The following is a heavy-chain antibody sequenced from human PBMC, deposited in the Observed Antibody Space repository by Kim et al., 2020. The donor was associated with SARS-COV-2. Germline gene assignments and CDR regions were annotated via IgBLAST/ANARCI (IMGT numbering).Heavy chain of an antibody. CDR1: GITFSSYA. J-gene: IGHJ4*02. D-gene: IGHD1-26*01. Sequence: GGSLRLSCAASGITFSSYAMNWVRQAPGKGLEWVSSISSTSRYIYYADSVKGRFTISRDNARNSLYLQMNSLRAEDTAVYYCALHASSVFFDYWGQGTLGTVSS. CDR2: ISSTSRYI. V-gene: IGHV3-21*01. CDR3: ALHASSVFFDY.